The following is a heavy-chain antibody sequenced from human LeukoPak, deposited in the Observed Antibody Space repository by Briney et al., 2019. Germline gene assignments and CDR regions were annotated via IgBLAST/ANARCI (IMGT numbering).Heavy chain of an antibody. Sequence: SETLSLTCAVYGGSFSGYYWSWIRQPPGKGLEWIGEINHSGSTNYNPSLESRVTISVDRSKNQFSLKLSSVTAADTAVYYCARRDSYHDAFDIWGQGTMVTVSS. CDR2: INHSGST. CDR3: ARRDSYHDAFDI. J-gene: IGHJ3*02. CDR1: GGSFSGYY. D-gene: IGHD2-2*01. V-gene: IGHV4-34*01.